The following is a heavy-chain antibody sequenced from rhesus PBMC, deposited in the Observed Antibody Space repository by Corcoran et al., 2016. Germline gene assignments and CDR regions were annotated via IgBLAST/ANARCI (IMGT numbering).Heavy chain of an antibody. CDR2: IYGSGGST. CDR1: GAPISSNS. V-gene: IGHV4S2*01. J-gene: IGHJ5-1*01. CDR3: AILRVGV. D-gene: IGHD2-15*01. Sequence: QVQLQESGPGLVKPSETLPLTCAVSGAPISSNSWSWIRQAPGKGLEWVGRIYGSGGSTDYNPSLKSRVTISIDTSKNQFSLKLSSVTAADTAVYYCAILRVGVWGPGVLVTVSS.